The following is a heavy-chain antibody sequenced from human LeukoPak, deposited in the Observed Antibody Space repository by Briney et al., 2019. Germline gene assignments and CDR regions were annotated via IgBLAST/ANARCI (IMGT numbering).Heavy chain of an antibody. J-gene: IGHJ4*02. CDR2: ISGYNGDT. CDR1: GYTFTTYG. V-gene: IGHV1-18*01. CDR3: ARDSGTSSFDY. Sequence: GASVKVSCKASGYTFTTYGISWVRQAPGQGLEWMGWISGYNGDTNYAQKFQGRVTMTTDTSTSTAYMELRSLRSDDTAVYYCARDSGTSSFDYWGQGTLVTVSS. D-gene: IGHD1-26*01.